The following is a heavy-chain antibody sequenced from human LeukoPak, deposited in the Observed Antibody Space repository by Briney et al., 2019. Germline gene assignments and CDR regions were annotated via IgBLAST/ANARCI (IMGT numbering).Heavy chain of an antibody. CDR2: IKNKVDGETT. CDR3: GTGSMR. D-gene: IGHD6-6*01. V-gene: IGHV3-15*01. J-gene: IGHJ4*02. Sequence: PGGSLRLSCAGSGFTFSDAWMNWVRQAPGKGLGWVGRIKNKVDGETTDYAAPVKGRFTISRDDSKNTLYLQMNSLKSEDTAVYFCGTGSMRWGQGTLVTVSS. CDR1: GFTFSDAW.